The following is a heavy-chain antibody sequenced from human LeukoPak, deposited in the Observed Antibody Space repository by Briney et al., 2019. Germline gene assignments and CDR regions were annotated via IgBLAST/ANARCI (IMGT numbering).Heavy chain of an antibody. Sequence: GASVKVSSKASGYTFTDYYMHWVRQAPGQGLEWMGWISAYNGKTNYAQKLQGRVTMTTDTSTSTAYMELRSLRSDDTAVYYCARGRRIVVVLGATRTHRDYYMDVWGKGTTVTVSS. CDR3: ARGRRIVVVLGATRTHRDYYMDV. D-gene: IGHD2-15*01. V-gene: IGHV1-18*04. CDR1: GYTFTDYY. J-gene: IGHJ6*03. CDR2: ISAYNGKT.